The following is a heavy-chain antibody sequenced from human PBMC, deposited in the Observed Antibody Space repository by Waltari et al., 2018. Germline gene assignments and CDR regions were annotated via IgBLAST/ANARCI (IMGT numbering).Heavy chain of an antibody. CDR3: AGGIKGYFDY. D-gene: IGHD1-20*01. CDR2: MSSSAMTM. J-gene: IGHJ4*02. V-gene: IGHV3-48*03. Sequence: EVQLVQSGGGLVQPGGSLRLSCEASGSTFSNFELHWVRQAPGKGMEWVSYMSSSAMTMYYADSVKGRFSISRDNAKKSLYLQMNSLRVEDTAVYYCAGGIKGYFDYWGQGTLVSVSS. CDR1: GSTFSNFE.